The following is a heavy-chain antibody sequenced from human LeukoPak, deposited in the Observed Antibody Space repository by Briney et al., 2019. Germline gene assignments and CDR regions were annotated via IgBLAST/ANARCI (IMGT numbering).Heavy chain of an antibody. V-gene: IGHV1-69*13. CDR1: GGTFSSYA. J-gene: IGHJ3*02. CDR2: IIPIFGTA. D-gene: IGHD3-22*01. CDR3: ASLITMIVENAFDI. Sequence: SVKVSCKASGGTFSSYAISWVRQAPGQGLEWMGGIIPIFGTANYAQKFQGRVTITADESTSTAYMELSSLGSEDTAVYYCASLITMIVENAFDIWGQGTMVTVSS.